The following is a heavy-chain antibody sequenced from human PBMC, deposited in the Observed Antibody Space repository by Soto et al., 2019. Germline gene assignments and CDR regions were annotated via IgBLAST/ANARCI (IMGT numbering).Heavy chain of an antibody. CDR2: ISGSGGST. CDR3: AKDIPAGTRGKLRPIDY. J-gene: IGHJ4*02. V-gene: IGHV3-23*01. CDR1: GFTFSSYA. Sequence: EVQLLESGGGLVQPGGSLILSCAASGFTFSSYAMSWVRQAPGKGLEWVSAISGSGGSTYYAASVKGRFTISRDNSKNTLYLQMNSLRAEDTAVYYCAKDIPAGTRGKLRPIDYWGQGTLVTVSS. D-gene: IGHD6-13*01.